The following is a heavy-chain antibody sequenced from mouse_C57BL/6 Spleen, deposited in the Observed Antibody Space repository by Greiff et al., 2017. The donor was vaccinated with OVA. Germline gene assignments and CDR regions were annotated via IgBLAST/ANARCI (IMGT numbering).Heavy chain of an antibody. J-gene: IGHJ2*01. V-gene: IGHV5-4*01. CDR2: ISDGGSYT. CDR3: ARDPYGSSYFDY. Sequence: SLEWVATISDGGSYTYYPDNVKGRFTISRDNAKNNLYLQMSHLKSEDTAMYYCARDPYGSSYFDYWGQGTTLTVSS. D-gene: IGHD1-1*01.